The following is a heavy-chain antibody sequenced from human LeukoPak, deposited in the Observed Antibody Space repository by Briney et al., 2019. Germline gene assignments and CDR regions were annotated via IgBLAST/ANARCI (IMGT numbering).Heavy chain of an antibody. V-gene: IGHV3-33*01. CDR3: ARGNSDAFDI. D-gene: IGHD4-23*01. J-gene: IGHJ3*02. CDR1: GFTFSNYA. Sequence: GGSLRLSCAASGFTFSNYAMHWVRQAPGKGLEWMAIIWYDGSYKYYADSVKGRFTISRDNSKNTLYLQVNSLTAEDTAVYYCARGNSDAFDIWGHGTMVAVSS. CDR2: IWYDGSYK.